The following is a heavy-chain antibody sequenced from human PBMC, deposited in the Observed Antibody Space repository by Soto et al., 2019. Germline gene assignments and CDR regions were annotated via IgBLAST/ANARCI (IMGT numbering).Heavy chain of an antibody. CDR1: GGSISSYY. CDR3: ARQLRFWNLHPKYYYYYGMDV. V-gene: IGHV4-59*01. J-gene: IGHJ6*02. D-gene: IGHD3-3*01. Sequence: QVQLQESGPGLVKPSETLSLTCTVSGGSISSYYWSWIRQPPGKGLEWIGYIYYSGSTNYNPSLKSRVTLSVDTSKNQFSLKLSSVTAADTAVYYCARQLRFWNLHPKYYYYYGMDVWGQGTTVTVSS. CDR2: IYYSGST.